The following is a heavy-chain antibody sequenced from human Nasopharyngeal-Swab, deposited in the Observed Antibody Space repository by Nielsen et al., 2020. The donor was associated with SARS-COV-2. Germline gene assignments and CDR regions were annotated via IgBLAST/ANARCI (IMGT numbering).Heavy chain of an antibody. CDR3: GRDLGGRFST. Sequence: LKISCVASGFTFSSYWMHWVRQVPGKGLVWVSRIDEHGSTINHADSVEGRFTISRDNAKNTLFLQMNSLRAEDTAVYYCGRDLGGRFSTWGQGTLVTVSS. J-gene: IGHJ5*02. V-gene: IGHV3-74*01. D-gene: IGHD3-16*01. CDR2: IDEHGSTI. CDR1: GFTFSSYW.